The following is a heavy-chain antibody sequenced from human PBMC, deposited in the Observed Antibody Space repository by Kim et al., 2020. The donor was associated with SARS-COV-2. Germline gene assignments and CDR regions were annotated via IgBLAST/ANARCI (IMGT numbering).Heavy chain of an antibody. D-gene: IGHD1-1*01. V-gene: IGHV3-53*01. CDR3: ARDADDLRD. J-gene: IGHJ4*02. CDR2: IYSGGST. CDR1: GFTVSSNH. Sequence: GGSLRLSCAASGFTVSSNHMTWVRQAPGKGLEWVSLIYSGGSTYYADSVKGRFTISRDTSKNMLYLQMNSLRAEDTAVYYCARDADDLRDWGQGTLVTVSS.